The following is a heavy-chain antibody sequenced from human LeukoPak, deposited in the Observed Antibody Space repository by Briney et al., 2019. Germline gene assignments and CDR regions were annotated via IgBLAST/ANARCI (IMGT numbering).Heavy chain of an antibody. J-gene: IGHJ4*02. CDR1: GGSISTYF. Sequence: SETLSLTCTVSGGSISTYFWSWIRQPPGKGLEWIGYIYYSGSTNYNPSLKSRLTISVDASRDQFSLELTSVTAADTAVYYCARDRGYSNGAFDYWGQGTLVTVSS. CDR2: IYYSGST. CDR3: ARDRGYSNGAFDY. D-gene: IGHD5-18*01. V-gene: IGHV4-59*01.